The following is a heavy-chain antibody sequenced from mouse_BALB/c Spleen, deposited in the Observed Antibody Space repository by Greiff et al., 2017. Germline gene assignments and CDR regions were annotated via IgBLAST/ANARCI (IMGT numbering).Heavy chain of an antibody. V-gene: IGHV1S56*01. Sequence: QVQLKESGPELVKPGASVRISCKASGYTFTSYYIHWVKQRPGQGLEWIGWIYPGNVNTKYNEKFKGKATLTADKSSSTAYMQLSSLTSEDSAVYFCAGYYGSFYAMDYWGQGTSVTVSS. CDR1: GYTFTSYY. CDR3: AGYYGSFYAMDY. J-gene: IGHJ4*01. D-gene: IGHD1-1*01. CDR2: IYPGNVNT.